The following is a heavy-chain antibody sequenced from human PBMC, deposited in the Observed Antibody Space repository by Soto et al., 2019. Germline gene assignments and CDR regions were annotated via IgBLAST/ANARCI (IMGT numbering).Heavy chain of an antibody. D-gene: IGHD6-13*01. CDR2: ISYDGSNK. CDR1: GFTFSSYA. J-gene: IGHJ6*02. V-gene: IGHV3-30-3*01. Sequence: QVQLVESGGGVVQPGRSLRLSCAASGFTFSSYAMHWVRQAPGKGLEWVAVISYDGSNKYYADSVKGRFTISRDNSKNTLSLQMNSMRAEDTDVYYCSRSRGMSRSCMDVWGQGTTVTVSS. CDR3: SRSRGMSRSCMDV.